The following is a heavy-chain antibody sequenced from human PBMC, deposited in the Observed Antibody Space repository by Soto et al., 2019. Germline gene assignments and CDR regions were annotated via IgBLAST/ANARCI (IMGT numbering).Heavy chain of an antibody. CDR2: ISSSSSYI. V-gene: IGHV3-21*01. CDR1: GFTFSSYS. Sequence: GGSLRLSCAASGFTFSSYSMNWVRQAPGKGLEWVSSISSSSSYIYYADSVKGRFTISRDNAKNSLYLQMNSLRAEDTAVYYCARDMLAADPPFSVDVWGKGTTVTVSS. D-gene: IGHD3-16*01. CDR3: ARDMLAADPPFSVDV. J-gene: IGHJ6*04.